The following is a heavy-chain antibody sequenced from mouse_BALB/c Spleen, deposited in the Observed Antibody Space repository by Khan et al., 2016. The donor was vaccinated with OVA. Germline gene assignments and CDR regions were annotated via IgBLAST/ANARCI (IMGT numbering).Heavy chain of an antibody. CDR3: TSAYYGNDYYAMDN. V-gene: IGHV5-6*01. D-gene: IGHD2-9*01. CDR1: GFNFSSYG. J-gene: IGHJ4*01. Sequence: EVELVESGGDLVKLGGSLKLSCAASGFNFSSYGMSWVRQTPDKRLEWVASISRGGGYTYYADSVKGRFTISRDNAKNTLYLQMSSLKSEDTAMFYCTSAYYGNDYYAMDNWGQGTSVTVSS. CDR2: ISRGGGYT.